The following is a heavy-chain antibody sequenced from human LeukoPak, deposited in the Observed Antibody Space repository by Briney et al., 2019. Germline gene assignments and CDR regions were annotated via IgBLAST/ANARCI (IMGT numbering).Heavy chain of an antibody. Sequence: SQTLSLTCAISGDSVSSNSAAWNWIRQSPSRGLEWLGRTYYRSKWYNDYAVSVKSRITINPDTSKNQFSLQLNSVTPEDTAVYYCARVTSYYYDSSGYVGLGWFDPWGQGTLVTVSS. V-gene: IGHV6-1*01. CDR3: ARVTSYYYDSSGYVGLGWFDP. CDR1: GDSVSSNSAA. D-gene: IGHD3-22*01. CDR2: TYYRSKWYN. J-gene: IGHJ5*02.